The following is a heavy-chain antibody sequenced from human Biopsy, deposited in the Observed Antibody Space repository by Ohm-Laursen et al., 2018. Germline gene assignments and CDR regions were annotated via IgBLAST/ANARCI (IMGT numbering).Heavy chain of an antibody. CDR2: VYISGGT. V-gene: IGHV4-4*07. CDR1: GGSINSHH. D-gene: IGHD3-22*01. CDR3: ARELMEYYDSSGYFDH. Sequence: TLSLTCTVSGGSINSHHWSWIRQPAGKGLEWIGRVYISGGTTYNPSLESRVTMSLDTSKKLFSLKLSSVTAADTAMYYCARELMEYYDSSGYFDHWGQGSLVTVSS. J-gene: IGHJ4*02.